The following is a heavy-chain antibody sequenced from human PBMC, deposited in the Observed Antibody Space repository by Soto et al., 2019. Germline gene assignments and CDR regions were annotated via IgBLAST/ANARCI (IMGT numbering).Heavy chain of an antibody. CDR3: ARSTCIDAVCYVVY. Sequence: PGGSLRLSCAASGFTVSDYYMSWIRQAPGRGLEWISYISISGNTIYYADSVKGRFTISRDNAENSLYLQMNSLRAEDTAVYYCARSTCIDAVCYVVYWGQGTLVTVSS. CDR1: GFTVSDYY. J-gene: IGHJ4*02. D-gene: IGHD2-8*01. CDR2: ISISGNTI. V-gene: IGHV3-11*01.